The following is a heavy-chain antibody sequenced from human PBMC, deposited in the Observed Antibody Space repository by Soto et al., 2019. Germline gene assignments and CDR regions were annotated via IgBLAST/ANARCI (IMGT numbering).Heavy chain of an antibody. Sequence: EVRLVESGGNLVRPGGSLRLSCAASGFTFNNAWMNWVRQAPGKGLEWVGRIKSKADGETRDYDEPVKGRFTISRDDSKNTLYLQMNSLKPEDTAVYYCKLDIDYWGLGTLVTVSS. J-gene: IGHJ4*02. V-gene: IGHV3-15*07. CDR2: IKSKADGETR. D-gene: IGHD1-1*01. CDR3: KLDIDY. CDR1: GFTFNNAW.